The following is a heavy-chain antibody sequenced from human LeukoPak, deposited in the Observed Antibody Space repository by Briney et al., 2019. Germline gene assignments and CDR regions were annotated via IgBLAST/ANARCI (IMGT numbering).Heavy chain of an antibody. CDR1: GYTFTGYY. D-gene: IGHD5-24*01. Sequence: ASVKVSRKASGYTFTGYYMHWVRQAPGQGLEWMGWINPNSGGTNYAQKFQGRVTMTRDTSISTAYMELSRLRSDDTAVYYCAREERWLQRSFDYWGQGTLVTVSS. J-gene: IGHJ4*02. CDR2: INPNSGGT. V-gene: IGHV1-2*02. CDR3: AREERWLQRSFDY.